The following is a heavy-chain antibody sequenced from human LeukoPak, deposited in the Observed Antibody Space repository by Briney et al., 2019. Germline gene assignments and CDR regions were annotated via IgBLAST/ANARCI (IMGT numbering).Heavy chain of an antibody. Sequence: PGGSLRLSCAASGFTFSNYGMNWVRQAPGKGLEWVSATSGSGSSPNYSDSVKGRFTISRDNSKNPLYLQMNSLKAEDTAVYYCAKTTGGNAYDYIDYWGQGTLVTVSS. CDR3: AKTTGGNAYDYIDY. CDR1: GFTFSNYG. CDR2: TSGSGSSP. D-gene: IGHD5-12*01. V-gene: IGHV3-23*01. J-gene: IGHJ4*02.